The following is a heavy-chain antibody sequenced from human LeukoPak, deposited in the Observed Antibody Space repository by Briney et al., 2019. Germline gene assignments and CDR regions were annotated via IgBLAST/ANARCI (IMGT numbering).Heavy chain of an antibody. CDR2: IYYSGST. J-gene: IGHJ5*02. CDR3: ARARPYNPPNWFDP. CDR1: GGSISSGGYY. V-gene: IGHV4-31*03. Sequence: PSETLSLTCTVSGGSISSGGYYWSWIRQHPGKGLEWIGYIYYSGSTYYNPSLKSRVTISVDTSKNQFSLKLSSVTAADTAVYYCARARPYNPPNWFDPWGQGTLVTVSS. D-gene: IGHD1-1*01.